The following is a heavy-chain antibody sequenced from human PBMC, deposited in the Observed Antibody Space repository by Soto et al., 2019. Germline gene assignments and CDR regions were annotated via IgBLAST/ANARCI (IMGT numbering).Heavy chain of an antibody. CDR1: GYSFTSYW. CDR3: ARARTIFGVVRHFDY. Sequence: GESLKISCKGSGYSFTSYWIGWVRQMPGEGLEWMGIIYPGDSDTRYSPSFQGQVTISADKSISTAYLQWSSLKASDTAMYYCARARTIFGVVRHFDYWGQGTLVTVSS. V-gene: IGHV5-51*01. CDR2: IYPGDSDT. D-gene: IGHD3-3*01. J-gene: IGHJ4*02.